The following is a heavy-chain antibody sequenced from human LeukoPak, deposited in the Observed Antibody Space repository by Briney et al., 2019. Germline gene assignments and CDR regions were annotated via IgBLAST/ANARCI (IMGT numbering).Heavy chain of an antibody. D-gene: IGHD2-15*01. CDR2: INTNTGNP. V-gene: IGHV7-4-1*02. J-gene: IGHJ6*03. CDR1: GYTFTGYY. Sequence: VASVKVSCKASGYTFTGYYMHWVRQAPGQGLEWMGWINTNTGNPTYAQGFTGRFVFSLDTSVSTAYLQISSLKAEDTAVYYCARGGYCSGGSCYSGLYYMDVWGKGTTVTVSS. CDR3: ARGGYCSGGSCYSGLYYMDV.